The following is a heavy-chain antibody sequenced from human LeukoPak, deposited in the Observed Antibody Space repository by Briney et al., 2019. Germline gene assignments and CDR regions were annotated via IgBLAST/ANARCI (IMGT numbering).Heavy chain of an antibody. CDR2: IYYSGTT. CDR1: GGSISYYY. CDR3: AREDPQTTVPEGMDV. J-gene: IGHJ6*02. V-gene: IGHV4-59*01. Sequence: SETLSLTCTVSGGSISYYYWSWIRQSPGKGLEWIGYIYYSGTTNYNSFLKSRVTISVDTSKNQFSLQLRSVTAADTAVYYCAREDPQTTVPEGMDVWGQGTTVTVSS. D-gene: IGHD4-17*01.